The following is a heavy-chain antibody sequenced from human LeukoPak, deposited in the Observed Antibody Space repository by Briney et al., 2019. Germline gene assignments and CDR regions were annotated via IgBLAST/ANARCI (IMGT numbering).Heavy chain of an antibody. CDR1: GFTFSNAW. J-gene: IGHJ4*02. D-gene: IGHD3-10*01. V-gene: IGHV3-15*01. Sequence: GGSLRLSCAASGFTFSNAWLNWVRQAPGKGLEWVGHIKSKTDGGTTDYAAPVKGRFTISRDDSKNTLFLQMNSLKTEDTAVYYCTLPWGSGSYYDYWGQGTLVTISS. CDR2: IKSKTDGGTT. CDR3: TLPWGSGSYYDY.